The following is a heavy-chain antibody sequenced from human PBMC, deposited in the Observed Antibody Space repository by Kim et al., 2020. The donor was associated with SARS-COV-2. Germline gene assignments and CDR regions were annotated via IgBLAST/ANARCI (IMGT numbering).Heavy chain of an antibody. CDR1: GFTFDTYA. V-gene: IGHV3-23*01. CDR3: AKMVIMDGYNYFYYYAM. CDR2: ISGGAVNK. J-gene: IGHJ6*01. Sequence: GGSLRLSCVASGFTFDTYAMSCVRQAPGKGLEWVSVISGGAVNKFYADSVRGRFTISRDNSKNMLYLQMNSLRDEDTALYYCAKMVIMDGYNYFYYYAM. D-gene: IGHD2-21*01.